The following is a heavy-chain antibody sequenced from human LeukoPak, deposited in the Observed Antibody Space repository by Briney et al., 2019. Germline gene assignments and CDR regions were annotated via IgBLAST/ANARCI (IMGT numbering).Heavy chain of an antibody. V-gene: IGHV3-66*01. Sequence: GGSLRLSCAASGFTVSSNYMSWVRQAPGKGLEWVSVIYSGGSTYYADSVKGRFTISRDNSKNTLYLQMNSLRAEDTAVYYCARDLPYYYGSGSPDWGQGTLVTVSS. J-gene: IGHJ4*02. CDR1: GFTVSSNY. CDR2: IYSGGST. D-gene: IGHD3-10*01. CDR3: ARDLPYYYGSGSPD.